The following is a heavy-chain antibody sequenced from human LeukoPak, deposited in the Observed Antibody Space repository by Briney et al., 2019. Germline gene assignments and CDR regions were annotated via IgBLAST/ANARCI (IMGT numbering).Heavy chain of an antibody. J-gene: IGHJ5*02. CDR1: GYTFTSYG. Sequence: ASVKVSCKASGYTFTSYGISWVRQAPGQGLEWLGWISAYNGITNYAQKLQGRVTMTTDTSTSTAYMELRSLRSDDTAVYYCARDDYGDYNWFDPWGQGTLVTVSS. CDR2: ISAYNGIT. V-gene: IGHV1-18*01. D-gene: IGHD4-17*01. CDR3: ARDDYGDYNWFDP.